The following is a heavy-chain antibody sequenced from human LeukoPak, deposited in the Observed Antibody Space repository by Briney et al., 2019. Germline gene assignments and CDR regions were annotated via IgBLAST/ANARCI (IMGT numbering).Heavy chain of an antibody. CDR2: INHSGST. J-gene: IGHJ4*02. V-gene: IGHV4-34*01. D-gene: IGHD3-10*01. CDR3: ARGGITMVRGVTTPLDY. CDR1: GGPFSGYY. Sequence: SETLSLTCAVYGGPFSGYYWSWIRQPPGKGLEWIGEINHSGSTNYNPSLKSRVTISVDTSKNQFSLKLSSVTAADTAVYYCARGGITMVRGVTTPLDYWGQGTLVTVSS.